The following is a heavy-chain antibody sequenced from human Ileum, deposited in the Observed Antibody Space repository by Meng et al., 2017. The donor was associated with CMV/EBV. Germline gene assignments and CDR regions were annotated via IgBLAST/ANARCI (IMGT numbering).Heavy chain of an antibody. Sequence: SGFNFSIDGIHWVRQAPGKGLEWVAVIWYDGTNEYYGDSVKGRFTISRDNSKNTLYPQMDSLRAEDTAVYYCARGTPVGGGHPPFDHWGQGALVTVSS. J-gene: IGHJ4*02. CDR1: GFNFSIDG. CDR2: IWYDGTNE. V-gene: IGHV3-33*01. CDR3: ARGTPVGGGHPPFDH. D-gene: IGHD2-21*01.